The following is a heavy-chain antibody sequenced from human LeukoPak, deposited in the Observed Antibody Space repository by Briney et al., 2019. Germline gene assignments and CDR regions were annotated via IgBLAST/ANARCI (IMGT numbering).Heavy chain of an antibody. Sequence: QSGGSLRLSCAASGFTFNIYAMTWVRQDPGKGLEWVSAIGGSGDRTYYADSVKGRFTISRDNSKNTLYLQMNSLRAEDTAVYYCAKDRTQQPYGIFDYWGQGTLVAVSS. V-gene: IGHV3-23*01. J-gene: IGHJ4*02. D-gene: IGHD6-13*01. CDR1: GFTFNIYA. CDR2: IGGSGDRT. CDR3: AKDRTQQPYGIFDY.